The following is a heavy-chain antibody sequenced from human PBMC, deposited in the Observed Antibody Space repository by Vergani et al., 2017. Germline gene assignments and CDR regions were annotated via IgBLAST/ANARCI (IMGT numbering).Heavy chain of an antibody. V-gene: IGHV3-21*04. J-gene: IGHJ4*02. CDR1: GFTFSSYS. CDR3: AKVRWGSGSYYNWDYFDY. CDR2: ISSSSSYI. D-gene: IGHD3-10*01. Sequence: EVQLVESGGGLVKPGGSLRLSCAASGFTFSSYSMNWVRQAPGKGLEWVSSISSSSSYIYYADSVKGRFTISRDNAKNSLYLQMNRLRAEDTALYYCAKVRWGSGSYYNWDYFDYWGQGTLVTVSS.